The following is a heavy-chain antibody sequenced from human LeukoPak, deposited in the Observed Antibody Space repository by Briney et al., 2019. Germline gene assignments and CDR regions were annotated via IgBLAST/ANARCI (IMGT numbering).Heavy chain of an antibody. Sequence: SGGSLRLPCAASGFTFSSYAMSWVRQAPGKGLEWVSAISGSGGSTYYADSVKGRFTISRDNSKNTLYLQMNSLRAEDTAVYYCARDPGYSGYLEWGQGTLVTVSS. CDR3: ARDPGYSGYLE. D-gene: IGHD5-12*01. J-gene: IGHJ4*02. CDR1: GFTFSSYA. V-gene: IGHV3-23*01. CDR2: ISGSGGST.